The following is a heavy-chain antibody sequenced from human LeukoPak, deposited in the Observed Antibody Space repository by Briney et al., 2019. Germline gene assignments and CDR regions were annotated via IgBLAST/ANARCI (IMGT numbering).Heavy chain of an antibody. CDR2: FDPEDGEA. Sequence: ASVKVSCKVSGYTLTELPMHWVRQAPGKGLEWMGGFDPEDGEAIYAQKFQGRVTMTEDTSTDTAYMELSSLRSEDTAVYYCATTRSWPRGSAFDIWGQGTMVTVSS. CDR1: GYTLTELP. D-gene: IGHD6-13*01. CDR3: ATTRSWPRGSAFDI. J-gene: IGHJ3*02. V-gene: IGHV1-24*01.